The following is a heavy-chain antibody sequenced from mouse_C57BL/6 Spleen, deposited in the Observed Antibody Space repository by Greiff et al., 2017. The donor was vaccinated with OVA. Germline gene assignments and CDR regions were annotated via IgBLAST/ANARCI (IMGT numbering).Heavy chain of an antibody. Sequence: VQLVESGAELARPGASVKLSCKASGYTFTSYGISWVKQRTGQGLEWIGEIYPRSGNTYYNEKFKGKATLTADKSSSTAYMELRSLTSEDSAVYFCARGVYYGYDDYYYYAMDYWGQGTSVTVSS. V-gene: IGHV1-81*01. D-gene: IGHD2-2*01. CDR2: IYPRSGNT. CDR3: ARGVYYGYDDYYYYAMDY. J-gene: IGHJ4*01. CDR1: GYTFTSYG.